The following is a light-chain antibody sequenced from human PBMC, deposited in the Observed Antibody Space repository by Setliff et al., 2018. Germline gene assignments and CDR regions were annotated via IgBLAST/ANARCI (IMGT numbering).Light chain of an antibody. CDR2: AAS. J-gene: IGKJ1*01. V-gene: IGKV1-39*01. Sequence: DIQMTQSPSSLSASVGDRVTITCRASESINNYLNWYQQKPGKAPKLLIYAASSLQSGVPSRFRGSGSGTDLTLTISSLQPEDFATFYCQQSFTTPRTFGQGTKVDIK. CDR1: ESINNY. CDR3: QQSFTTPRT.